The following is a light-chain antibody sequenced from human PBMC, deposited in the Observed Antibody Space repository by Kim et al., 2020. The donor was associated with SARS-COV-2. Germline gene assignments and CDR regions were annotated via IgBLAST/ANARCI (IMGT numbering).Light chain of an antibody. V-gene: IGKV3-20*01. CDR2: GAS. J-gene: IGKJ1*01. CDR1: QSVSNNY. Sequence: YPGERATLSCRASQSVSNNYLAWYQQKAGQAPRLLIYGASSRATGIPDRFSGSGSGTDFTLTISRLEPEDFAVYYCQQYSSSPRTFGQGTKVEIK. CDR3: QQYSSSPRT.